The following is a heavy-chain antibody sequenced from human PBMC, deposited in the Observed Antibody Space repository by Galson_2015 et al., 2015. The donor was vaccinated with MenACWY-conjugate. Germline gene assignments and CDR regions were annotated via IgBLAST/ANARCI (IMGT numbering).Heavy chain of an antibody. Sequence: SCKASGYTFTSCGVSWVRQAPGQGLEWMGWISGYNGNTFYAENLQGRVTMTTDTSTSTAYMELKNLRSDDTAVYCCARTIGARGLTPGTYYFDYWGQGTLVTVSS. CDR1: GYTFTSCG. CDR3: ARTIGARGLTPGTYYFDY. D-gene: IGHD3-10*01. J-gene: IGHJ4*02. CDR2: ISGYNGNT. V-gene: IGHV1-18*01.